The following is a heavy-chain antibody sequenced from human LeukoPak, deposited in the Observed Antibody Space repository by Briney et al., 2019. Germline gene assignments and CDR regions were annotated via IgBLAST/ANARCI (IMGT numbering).Heavy chain of an antibody. D-gene: IGHD3-10*01. Sequence: SETLSLTCAVSGYSISRGYYWGWIRQPPGKGLEWVGSIYHSGSTYYNPSLKSRVTISVDTSKNQFSLKLSSVTAADTAVYYCARHIIGSYYYYYTDAWGKGTTVTVSS. CDR1: GYSISRGYY. CDR2: IYHSGST. V-gene: IGHV4-38-2*01. J-gene: IGHJ6*03. CDR3: ARHIIGSYYYYYTDA.